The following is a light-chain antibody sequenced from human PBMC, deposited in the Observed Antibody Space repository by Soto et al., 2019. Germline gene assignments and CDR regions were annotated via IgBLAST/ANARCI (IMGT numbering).Light chain of an antibody. J-gene: IGLJ3*02. CDR3: ISYTRSSRRV. Sequence: QSALTQPASVSGSPGQSITISCTGTSSDVGGYNYVSWYQQHPGKAPKLMIYDVSNRPSGVSNRFSGSKSGNTASLTISGLQAEDEADYYCISYTRSSRRVFGGGTKLHVL. V-gene: IGLV2-14*01. CDR2: DVS. CDR1: SSDVGGYNY.